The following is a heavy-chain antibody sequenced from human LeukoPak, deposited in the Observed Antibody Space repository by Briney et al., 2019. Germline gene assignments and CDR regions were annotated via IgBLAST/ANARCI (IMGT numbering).Heavy chain of an antibody. CDR2: IYSGGST. CDR3: ATLLRYFGWLPGAPDY. CDR1: GFTVSSNC. V-gene: IGHV3-66*01. J-gene: IGHJ4*02. Sequence: GGSLRLSCAASGFTVSSNCMSWVRQAPGKGLEWVSVIYSGGSTYYADSVKGRFTISRDNSKNTLYLQMNSLRAEDTAVYYCATLLRYFGWLPGAPDYWGQGTLVTVSS. D-gene: IGHD3-9*01.